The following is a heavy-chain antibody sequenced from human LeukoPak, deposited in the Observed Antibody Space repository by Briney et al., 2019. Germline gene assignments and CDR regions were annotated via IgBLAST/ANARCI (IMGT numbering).Heavy chain of an antibody. CDR1: GFTYSSYA. D-gene: IGHD3-22*01. CDR2: ISYDGSNK. Sequence: GGSLRLSCAASGFTYSSYAMSWVRQGPGKGLEWVAVISYDGSNKYYADSVKGRFTISRDNSKNTLYLQMNSLRAEDTAVYYCAKDRDYYDSSGYFDLFDYWGQGTLVTVSP. J-gene: IGHJ4*02. CDR3: AKDRDYYDSSGYFDLFDY. V-gene: IGHV3-30*18.